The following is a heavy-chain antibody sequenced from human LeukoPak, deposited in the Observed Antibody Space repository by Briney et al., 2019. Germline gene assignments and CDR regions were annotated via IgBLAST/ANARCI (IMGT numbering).Heavy chain of an antibody. J-gene: IGHJ4*02. CDR3: ARDSVLLWFGDLPYYFDI. CDR2: INSDGSST. CDR1: GFTFSIYW. Sequence: QAGGSLRLSCAASGFTFSIYWMHWVRQAPGKGVVWVSRINSDGSSTNYADSVKGRFTISRDNAKNTLYLQMNRLRAEDTAVYYCARDSVLLWFGDLPYYFDIWGQGTLVTVSS. V-gene: IGHV3-74*01. D-gene: IGHD3-10*01.